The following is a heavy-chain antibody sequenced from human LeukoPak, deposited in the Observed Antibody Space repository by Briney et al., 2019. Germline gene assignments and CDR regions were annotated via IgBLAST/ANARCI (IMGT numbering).Heavy chain of an antibody. Sequence: PSETLSLTCAVYGGSFSGYYWSWIRQPPGKGLEWIGEINHSGSTNYNPSLKSRVTISVDTSKNQFSLKVSSVTAADTAVYYCARSPSYKQQLVHFQHWGQGTLVTVSS. J-gene: IGHJ1*01. CDR3: ARSPSYKQQLVHFQH. D-gene: IGHD6-13*01. V-gene: IGHV4-34*01. CDR2: INHSGST. CDR1: GGSFSGYY.